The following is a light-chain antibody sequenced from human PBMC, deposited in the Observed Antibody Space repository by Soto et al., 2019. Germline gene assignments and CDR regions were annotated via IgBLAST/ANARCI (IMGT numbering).Light chain of an antibody. CDR1: QSVLFASDNKTY. CDR3: QQYDTTPPGYN. Sequence: DIVMTQSPDSLAVSLGERATINCKSSQSVLFASDNKTYLAWYQQKPGQPPKLLIYWASTRESGVPDRFSGSGSGTDFTLTISSLQAEDVAVYYCQQYDTTPPGYNFGHGTKLEIK. V-gene: IGKV4-1*01. J-gene: IGKJ2*01. CDR2: WAS.